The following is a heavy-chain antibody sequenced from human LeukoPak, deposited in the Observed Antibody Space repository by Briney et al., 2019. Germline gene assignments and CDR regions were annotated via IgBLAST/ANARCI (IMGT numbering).Heavy chain of an antibody. Sequence: GRSLRLSCAASDFTFSSYSMNWVCQAPGKGLEWVSLITSTSTIYYADSVKGRFTLSRDNAKNSLYLQMNSLRDEDTAVYYCARAQYYYDSYPIDFDSWGQGTLVTVSS. CDR3: ARAQYYYDSYPIDFDS. V-gene: IGHV3-48*02. D-gene: IGHD3-22*01. CDR2: ITSTSTI. J-gene: IGHJ4*02. CDR1: DFTFSSYS.